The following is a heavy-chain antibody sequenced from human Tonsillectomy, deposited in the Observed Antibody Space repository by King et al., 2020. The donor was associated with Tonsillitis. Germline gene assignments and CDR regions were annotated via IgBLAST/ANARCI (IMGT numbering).Heavy chain of an antibody. CDR3: ARGSRLGIYYFDY. J-gene: IGHJ4*02. CDR2: IYYSGST. CDR1: GGSISSSSYY. D-gene: IGHD3-22*01. V-gene: IGHV4-39*01. Sequence: QLQESGPGLVKPSETLSLTCTVSGGSISSSSYYWGWIRQPPGKGLEWIGSIYYSGSTYYNPSLKSRVTMSVDTSNNQFSRKLSSVTAADTAVYYCARGSRLGIYYFDYWGQGTLVTVSS.